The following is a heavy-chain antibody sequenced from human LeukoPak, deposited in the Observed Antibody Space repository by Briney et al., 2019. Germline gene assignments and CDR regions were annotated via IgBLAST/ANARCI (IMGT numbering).Heavy chain of an antibody. CDR2: IFYSGSS. V-gene: IGHV4-59*01. D-gene: IGHD6-25*01. CDR1: GDSLNSYY. CDR3: AGRAARFFDY. Sequence: SETLSLTCTVAGDSLNSYYWSWIRQPPGEGLQWIGYIFYSGSSNYNASLRSRVAISVDTSKNQFSLKLTSVTAADTAVYYCAGRAARFFDYWGQGILVTVSS. J-gene: IGHJ4*02.